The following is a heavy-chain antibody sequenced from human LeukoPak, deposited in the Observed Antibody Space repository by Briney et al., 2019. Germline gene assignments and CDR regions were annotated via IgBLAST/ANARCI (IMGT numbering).Heavy chain of an antibody. Sequence: PSETLSLTCTVSGGSISNYYWTWIRQPAGKGLEWIGRIYTSGGTNYNPSLKSRVTMSVDTSTNQFSLKLSSVTAADTAMYYCARAAEYSSGWYLFDFWGQGILVTDSA. V-gene: IGHV4-4*07. CDR3: ARAAEYSSGWYLFDF. CDR1: GGSISNYY. J-gene: IGHJ4*02. D-gene: IGHD6-19*01. CDR2: IYTSGGT.